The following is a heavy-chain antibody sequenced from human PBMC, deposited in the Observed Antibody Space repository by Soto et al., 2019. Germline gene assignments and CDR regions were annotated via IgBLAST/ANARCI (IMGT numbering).Heavy chain of an antibody. D-gene: IGHD3-16*01. V-gene: IGHV3-74*01. CDR1: GFTFSRYW. CDR2: IKSDGSGT. J-gene: IGHJ4*02. CDR3: ARGWRQYDYDSHGAIDY. Sequence: EVQLVESGGGLVQPGGSQRLSCAASGFTFSRYWMHWVRQAPGKGLAWVSRIKSDGSGTSYADSVKGRFTISRDNAKNTLYLQMSSLGGEDTAVYYCARGWRQYDYDSHGAIDYWGQGTLVSVSS.